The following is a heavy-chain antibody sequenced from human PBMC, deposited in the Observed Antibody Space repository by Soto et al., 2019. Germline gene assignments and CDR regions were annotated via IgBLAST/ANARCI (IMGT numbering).Heavy chain of an antibody. V-gene: IGHV3-73*01. D-gene: IGHD1-26*01. CDR3: TRHTPNSGSYATDY. CDR1: GFTFSGSA. Sequence: GGSLRLSCAASGFTFSGSAMHWVRQASGKGLEWVGRIRSKANSYATAYAASVKGRFTISRDDSKNTAYLQMNSLKTEDTAVYYCTRHTPNSGSYATDYWGQGTLVTVSS. J-gene: IGHJ4*02. CDR2: IRSKANSYAT.